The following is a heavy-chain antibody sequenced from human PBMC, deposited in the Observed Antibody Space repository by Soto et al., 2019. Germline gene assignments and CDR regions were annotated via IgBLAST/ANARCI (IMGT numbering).Heavy chain of an antibody. CDR2: IXXRXXX. CDR3: ARGYSSGWFLVDV. V-gene: IGHV4-4*07. J-gene: IGHJ6*02. D-gene: IGHD6-19*01. CDR1: GGSISSYY. Sequence: SEARSLTCTVSGGSISSYYWSWIRQPAGKGLXWIXLIXXRXXXXXNXXLRSRVTTSVATAKTQFALKMSCVTAADTAVYDCARGYSSGWFLVDVWGQGTPVTVSS.